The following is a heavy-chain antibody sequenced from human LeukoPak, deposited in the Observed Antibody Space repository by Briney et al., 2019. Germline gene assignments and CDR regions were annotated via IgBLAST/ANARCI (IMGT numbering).Heavy chain of an antibody. D-gene: IGHD3-22*01. CDR1: GFTFSSYW. V-gene: IGHV3-74*01. CDR3: ARDGDSSGYYLPEPHPDY. J-gene: IGHJ4*02. CDR2: INSDGSST. Sequence: PGGSLRLSCAASGFTFSSYWMHWVRQAPGKGLVWVSRINSDGSSTSYADSVKGRFTISRDNAKNTLYLQMNSLRAEDTAVYYCARDGDSSGYYLPEPHPDYWGQGTLVTVSS.